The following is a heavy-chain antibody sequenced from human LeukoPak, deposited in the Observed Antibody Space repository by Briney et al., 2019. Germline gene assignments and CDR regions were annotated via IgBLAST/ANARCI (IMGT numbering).Heavy chain of an antibody. D-gene: IGHD3-10*01. CDR1: GFTFSSYE. Sequence: GASLRLSCAASGFTFSSYEINLVHQAPGKGLGWVSYISSSCGTIYYAYSVKGRFTISRDNAKNTLYLQMNSLRAEDTAVYYCARVIAARERAWFGELRLYYYSYIDVWGKGTTVTISS. CDR3: ARVIAARERAWFGELRLYYYSYIDV. V-gene: IGHV3-48*03. CDR2: ISSSCGTI. J-gene: IGHJ6*03.